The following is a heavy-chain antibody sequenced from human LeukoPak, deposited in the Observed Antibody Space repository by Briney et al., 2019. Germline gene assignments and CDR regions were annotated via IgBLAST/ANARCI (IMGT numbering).Heavy chain of an antibody. D-gene: IGHD5-18*01. V-gene: IGHV4-38-2*02. Sequence: MTSETLSLTCTVSGYSISSGYYWGWIRQPPGKGLEWIGSIYYSGSTYYNPSLKSRVTISVDTSKNQFSLKLSSVTAADTAVYYCARHATAPRPYYYYYMDVWGKGTTVTVSS. CDR1: GYSISSGYY. J-gene: IGHJ6*03. CDR2: IYYSGST. CDR3: ARHATAPRPYYYYYMDV.